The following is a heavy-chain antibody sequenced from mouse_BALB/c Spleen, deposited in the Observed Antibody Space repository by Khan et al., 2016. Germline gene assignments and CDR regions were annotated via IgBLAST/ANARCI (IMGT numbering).Heavy chain of an antibody. Sequence: QIQLVQSGPELKKPGETVKISCKASGYTFTNYGMNWVKQAPGKGLKWMGWINTNTGEPTYAEEVKGRFAFSLETSASTAYLQINNLKNEDTATYFCAEDYYGSNWFAYWGQGTLATVSA. CDR1: GYTFTNYG. CDR2: INTNTGEP. J-gene: IGHJ3*01. V-gene: IGHV9-3*02. D-gene: IGHD1-1*01. CDR3: AEDYYGSNWFAY.